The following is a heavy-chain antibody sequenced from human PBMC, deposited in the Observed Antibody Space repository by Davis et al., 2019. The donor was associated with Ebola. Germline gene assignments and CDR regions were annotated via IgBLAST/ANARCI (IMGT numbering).Heavy chain of an antibody. CDR3: ARDRVPYYDFWSGYYPSFDY. Sequence: PGGSLRLSCAASGFTFSSYWMHWVRQAPGKGLVWVSRINSDGSSTSYADSVKGRFTISRDNAKNTPYLQMNSLRAEDTAVYYCARDRVPYYDFWSGYYPSFDYWGQGTLVTVSS. J-gene: IGHJ4*02. V-gene: IGHV3-74*01. D-gene: IGHD3-3*01. CDR2: INSDGSST. CDR1: GFTFSSYW.